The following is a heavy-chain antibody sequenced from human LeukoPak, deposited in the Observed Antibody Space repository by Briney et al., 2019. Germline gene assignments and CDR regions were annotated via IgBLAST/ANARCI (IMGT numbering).Heavy chain of an antibody. CDR1: GYSISRTNYY. CDR2: IYYSGST. CDR3: ARTGRTYYYGSGSYLDY. Sequence: PSETLSLTCSVSGYSISRTNYYWSWIRQPPGKGLDYIGYIYYSGSTDYNPSLMSRVTISVDTSKNQFSLKLSSVTAADTAVYYCARTGRTYYYGSGSYLDYWGQGTLVTVSS. J-gene: IGHJ4*02. V-gene: IGHV4-61*01. D-gene: IGHD3-10*01.